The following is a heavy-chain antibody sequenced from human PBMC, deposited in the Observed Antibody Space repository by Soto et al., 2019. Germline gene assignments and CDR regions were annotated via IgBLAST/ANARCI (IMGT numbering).Heavy chain of an antibody. V-gene: IGHV5-51*01. CDR1: GYNFNNYW. CDR3: ARRRDDSSRYNLAY. CDR2: IYPGDSDT. D-gene: IGHD3-22*01. Sequence: GESLKISCEGSGYNFNNYWIGWVRQMPGKGLEWMGIIYPGDSDTRYSPSFQGQVTISADKFISTAYLQWRSLKASDTAMYYCARRRDDSSRYNLAYWGQGTLVTVSS. J-gene: IGHJ4*02.